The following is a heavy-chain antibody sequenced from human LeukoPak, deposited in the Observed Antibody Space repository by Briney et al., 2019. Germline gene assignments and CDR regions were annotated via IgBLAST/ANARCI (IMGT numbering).Heavy chain of an antibody. CDR3: ASGPGYCSGGSCYSAYYYGMDV. CDR2: IKRDGSEK. V-gene: IGHV3-7*01. J-gene: IGHJ6*02. CDR1: GFTFSSYW. D-gene: IGHD2-15*01. Sequence: PGGSLRLSCAASGFTFSSYWMSWVRQAPGKGLEWVANIKRDGSEKYYVDSVKGRFTISRDNAKNSLYLQMNSLRAEDTAVYYCASGPGYCSGGSCYSAYYYGMDVWGQGTTVTVSS.